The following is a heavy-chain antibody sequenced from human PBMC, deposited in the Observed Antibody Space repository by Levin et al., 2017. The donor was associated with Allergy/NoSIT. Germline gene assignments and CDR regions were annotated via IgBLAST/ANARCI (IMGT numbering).Heavy chain of an antibody. CDR1: GGSISSSSYY. CDR3: ARPKDFGHWFDP. Sequence: PSETLSLTCTVSGGSISSSSYYWGWIRQPPGKGLEWIGSIYYSGSTYYNPSLKSRVTISVDTSKNQFSLKLSSVTAADTAVYYCARPKDFGHWFDPWGQGTLVTVSS. CDR2: IYYSGST. J-gene: IGHJ5*02. D-gene: IGHD3/OR15-3a*01. V-gene: IGHV4-39*01.